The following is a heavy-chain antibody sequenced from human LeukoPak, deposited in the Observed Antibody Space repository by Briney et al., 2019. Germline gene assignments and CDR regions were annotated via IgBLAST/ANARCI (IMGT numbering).Heavy chain of an antibody. D-gene: IGHD3-10*01. J-gene: IGHJ3*02. CDR2: IYPGDCDT. CDR3: ATSSSYYYGSGSYWFVPFDI. V-gene: IGHV5-51*01. Sequence: GESLKISCKGSGYSLTSYWIGWVRQMPGKGLEWMGIIYPGDCDTRYSPSFQGQVTISADKSISTAYLQWSSLKASDTAMYYCATSSSYYYGSGSYWFVPFDIWGQGTMVTVSS. CDR1: GYSLTSYW.